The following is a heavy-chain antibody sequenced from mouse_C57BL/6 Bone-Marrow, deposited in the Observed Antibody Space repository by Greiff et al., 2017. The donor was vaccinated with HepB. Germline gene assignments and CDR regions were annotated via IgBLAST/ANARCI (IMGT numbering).Heavy chain of an antibody. D-gene: IGHD4-1*01. Sequence: EVKLMESGGGLVQPGGSLKLSCAASGFTFSDYGMAWVRQAPRKGPEWVAFISNLAYSIYYADTVTGRFTISRENAKNTLYLEMSSLRSEDTAMYYCARRLTWDWYFDVWGTGTTVTVSS. CDR1: GFTFSDYG. V-gene: IGHV5-15*01. CDR2: ISNLAYSI. J-gene: IGHJ1*03. CDR3: ARRLTWDWYFDV.